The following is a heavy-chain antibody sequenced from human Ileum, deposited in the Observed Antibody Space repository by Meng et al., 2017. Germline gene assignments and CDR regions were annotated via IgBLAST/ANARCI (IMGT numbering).Heavy chain of an antibody. CDR3: TRERSWSDFGYFDD. CDR2: VYYNGVT. Sequence: QVPLPESGPGLWRPSETLSLTCTGSGDSVRSSCCYWSWIRQSAGKGLEWIGYVYYNGVTNYNPSLRSRITTSIDTSKNQFSLKLSSVTAADTALYYCTRERSWSDFGYFDDWGRGTLVTVSS. J-gene: IGHJ4*02. CDR1: GDSVRSSCCY. V-gene: IGHV4-61*01. D-gene: IGHD1-26*01.